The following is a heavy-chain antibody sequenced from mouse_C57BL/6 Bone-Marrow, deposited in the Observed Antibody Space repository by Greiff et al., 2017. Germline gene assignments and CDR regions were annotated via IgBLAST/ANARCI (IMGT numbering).Heavy chain of an antibody. D-gene: IGHD2-1*01. CDR3: ARLYGNFAY. V-gene: IGHV14-2*01. Sequence: EVKLMESGAELVKPGASVKLSCTASGFNIKDYYMHWVKQRTEQGLEWIGRIDPEDGETKYAPKFQGKATITEDTSSNTAYLQLSSLTSEDTAVYYCARLYGNFAYWGQGTLVTVSA. CDR2: IDPEDGET. CDR1: GFNIKDYY. J-gene: IGHJ3*01.